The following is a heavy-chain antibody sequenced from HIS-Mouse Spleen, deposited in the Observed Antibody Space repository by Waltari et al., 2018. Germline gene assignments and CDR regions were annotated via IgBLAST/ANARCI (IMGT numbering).Heavy chain of an antibody. CDR3: ARSESRFLEWLDWFDP. CDR2: ISAYNGNT. Sequence: KVSCKASGYTFTSYGISWVRQAPGQGLEWMGWISAYNGNTNYAQKLQGRVTMTTDTSTSTAYMELRSLRSDDTAVYYCARSESRFLEWLDWFDPWGQGTLVTVSS. J-gene: IGHJ5*02. V-gene: IGHV1-18*01. CDR1: GYTFTSYG. D-gene: IGHD3-3*01.